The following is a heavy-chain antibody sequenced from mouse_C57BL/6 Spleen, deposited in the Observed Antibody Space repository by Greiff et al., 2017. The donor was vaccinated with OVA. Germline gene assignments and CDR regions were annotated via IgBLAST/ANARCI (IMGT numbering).Heavy chain of an antibody. CDR2: IHPSDSDT. D-gene: IGHD1-1*01. CDR1: GYTFTSYW. CDR3: AIGDYCSSYYAMDY. J-gene: IGHJ4*01. Sequence: VQLQQSGAELVKPGASVKVSCKASGYTFTSYWMHWVKQRPGQGLEWIGRIHPSDSDTNYNQKFKGKATLTVDKSSSTAYMQLSSLTSEDSAVYYCAIGDYCSSYYAMDYWGQGTSVTVSS. V-gene: IGHV1-74*01.